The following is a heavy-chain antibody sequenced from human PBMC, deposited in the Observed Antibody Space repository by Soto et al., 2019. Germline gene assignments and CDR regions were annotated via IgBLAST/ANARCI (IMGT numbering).Heavy chain of an antibody. J-gene: IGHJ5*02. CDR1: GGSISSSSYY. V-gene: IGHV4-39*01. CDR3: ARQVRGGQDYYGSGSYPNWFDP. D-gene: IGHD3-10*01. Sequence: SETLSLTCTVSGGSISSSSYYWGWIRQPPGKGLEWIGSIYYSGSTYYNPSLKSRVTISVDTSKNQFSLKLSSVTAADTAVYYCARQVRGGQDYYGSGSYPNWFDPWGQGTLVTVSS. CDR2: IYYSGST.